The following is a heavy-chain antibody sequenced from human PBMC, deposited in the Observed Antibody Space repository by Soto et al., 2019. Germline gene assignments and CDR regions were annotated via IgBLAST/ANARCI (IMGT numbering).Heavy chain of an antibody. CDR1: RFTFRSFT. V-gene: IGHV3-21*01. Sequence: GGSLRLSCAAPRFTFRSFTLNWVRQARGKGLEWVSTISSNSAYIYYTDALRGRFTISRDNAKNSLHLQMNSLRAEDTAVYYCTRDASRDSSARGWFDPWGPGTLVTVSS. J-gene: IGHJ5*02. CDR3: TRDASRDSSARGWFDP. D-gene: IGHD6-13*01. CDR2: ISSNSAYI.